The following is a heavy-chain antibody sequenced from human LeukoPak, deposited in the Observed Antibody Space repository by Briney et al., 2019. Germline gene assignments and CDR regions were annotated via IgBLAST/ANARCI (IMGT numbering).Heavy chain of an antibody. V-gene: IGHV3-21*01. CDR1: GFTFSSYS. J-gene: IGHJ1*01. CDR3: ARDLGYSGSYAYFQH. D-gene: IGHD1-26*01. Sequence: GGSLRLSCAASGFTFSSYSMNWVRQAPGKGLEWVSSISSSSSYIYYADSVKGRFTISRDNAKNSLYLQMNSLRAEDTAVYYCARDLGYSGSYAYFQHWGQGTLVTVSS. CDR2: ISSSSSYI.